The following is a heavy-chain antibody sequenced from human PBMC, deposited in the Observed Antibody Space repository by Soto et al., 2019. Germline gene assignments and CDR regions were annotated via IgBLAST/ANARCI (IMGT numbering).Heavy chain of an antibody. CDR3: AKSSSAKSYSALDS. Sequence: GGSLRLSCAASGYAFSNYAMTWVRQAPGKGLEWVSVVSGTGDTTYYAASVKGRFTISRDNSKSTLYLQMNSLRAEDTALYYCAKSSSAKSYSALDSWGQGTLVTVSS. CDR2: VSGTGDTT. J-gene: IGHJ4*02. CDR1: GYAFSNYA. D-gene: IGHD2-2*01. V-gene: IGHV3-23*01.